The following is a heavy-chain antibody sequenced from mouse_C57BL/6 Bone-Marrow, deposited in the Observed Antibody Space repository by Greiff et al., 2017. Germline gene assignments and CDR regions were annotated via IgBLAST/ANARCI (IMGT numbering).Heavy chain of an antibody. Sequence: DVKLQESGPGLVKPSQSLSLTCSVTGYSITSGYYWNWIRQFPGNKLEWMGYISYDGSNNYNPSLKNRISITRDTSKNQCFLKLNSVTTEDTATYYCANSMAPYAMDYWGQGTSVTVSS. D-gene: IGHD1-1*02. J-gene: IGHJ4*01. CDR2: ISYDGSN. CDR1: GYSITSGYY. V-gene: IGHV3-6*01. CDR3: ANSMAPYAMDY.